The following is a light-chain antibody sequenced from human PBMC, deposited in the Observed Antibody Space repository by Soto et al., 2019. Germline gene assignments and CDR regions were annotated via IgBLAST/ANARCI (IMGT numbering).Light chain of an antibody. Sequence: DIQMTQSPSTLSASVGDRVTITCRASQSINNWLAWYQQKPGKAPKLLIYDASSLEGGVPSRFSGSGSGTEFTPSISSLQPDDFATYYCQQYYSFLYTFGQGTKLEIK. CDR3: QQYYSFLYT. J-gene: IGKJ2*01. CDR2: DAS. CDR1: QSINNW. V-gene: IGKV1-5*01.